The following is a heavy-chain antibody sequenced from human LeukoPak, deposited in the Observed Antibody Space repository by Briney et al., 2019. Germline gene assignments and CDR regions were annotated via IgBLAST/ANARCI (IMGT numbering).Heavy chain of an antibody. J-gene: IGHJ6*02. V-gene: IGHV3-7*01. Sequence: SGGSLRLSCAASGFTFRSYWMTWVRQAPGKGLEWVANIKQDGSEKYYVDSVKGRFTISRDSAKNSLSLQMNSLRAEDTAVYYCARDSGIAPAGYFHSYGMDVWGQGTTVTVSS. D-gene: IGHD6-25*01. CDR2: IKQDGSEK. CDR1: GFTFRSYW. CDR3: ARDSGIAPAGYFHSYGMDV.